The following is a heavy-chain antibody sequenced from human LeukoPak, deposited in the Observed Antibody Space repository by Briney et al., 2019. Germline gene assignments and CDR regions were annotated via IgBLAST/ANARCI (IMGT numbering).Heavy chain of an antibody. CDR1: GGSINSFY. CDR2: IYYRGNT. J-gene: IGHJ3*02. D-gene: IGHD1-1*01. Sequence: SETLSLTCTVSGGSINSFYWSWIRQSPGKGLEWIGNIYYRGNTNYNPSLQSRVTISVDTSKRQFSLRLSSVTAADTAVYYCARGTGGAFDIWGQGTMVTVSS. CDR3: ARGTGGAFDI. V-gene: IGHV4-59*01.